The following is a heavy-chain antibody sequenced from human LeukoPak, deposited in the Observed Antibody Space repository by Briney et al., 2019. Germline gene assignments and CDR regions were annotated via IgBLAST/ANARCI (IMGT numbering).Heavy chain of an antibody. Sequence: SVKVSCKASGGTFSSYAISWVRQAPGQGLEWMGGIIPIFGSANYAQKFQGRVTITADESTSTAYMELSSLRSEDTAVYYCASDYGDYVFDYWGQGTLVTVSS. J-gene: IGHJ4*02. D-gene: IGHD4-17*01. V-gene: IGHV1-69*13. CDR3: ASDYGDYVFDY. CDR2: IIPIFGSA. CDR1: GGTFSSYA.